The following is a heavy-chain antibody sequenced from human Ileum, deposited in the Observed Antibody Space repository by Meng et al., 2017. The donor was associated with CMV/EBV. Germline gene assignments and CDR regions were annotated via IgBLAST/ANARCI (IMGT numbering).Heavy chain of an antibody. CDR2: IIPILGTA. J-gene: IGHJ4*02. V-gene: IGHV1-69*08. CDR1: GGTFSSYI. Sequence: SVKVSCKASGGTFSSYIIRWVRQAAGQGLEWMGRIIPILGTANYGQKFQDRATITADKSTSTAYMELSSLRSEDTAVYYCATLFAYCSSTSCYPHQYYFDSWGQGTLVTVSS. D-gene: IGHD2-2*01. CDR3: ATLFAYCSSTSCYPHQYYFDS.